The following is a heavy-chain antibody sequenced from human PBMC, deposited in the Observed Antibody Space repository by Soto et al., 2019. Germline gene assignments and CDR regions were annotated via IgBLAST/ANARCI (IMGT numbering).Heavy chain of an antibody. CDR1: GFTFSSYG. CDR2: ISYDGSNK. V-gene: IGHV3-30*18. CDR3: AKSFSDSSGYWPPFDY. Sequence: GGSLRLSCAASGFTFSSYGMHWVRQAPGKGLEWVAVISYDGSNKYYADSVKGRFTISRDNSKNTLYLQMNSLRAEDTAVYYCAKSFSDSSGYWPPFDYWGQGNLVTVSS. J-gene: IGHJ4*02. D-gene: IGHD3-22*01.